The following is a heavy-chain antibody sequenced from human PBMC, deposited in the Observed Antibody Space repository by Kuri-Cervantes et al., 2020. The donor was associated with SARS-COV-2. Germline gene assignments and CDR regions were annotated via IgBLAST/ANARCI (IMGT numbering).Heavy chain of an antibody. J-gene: IGHJ3*02. D-gene: IGHD6-19*01. CDR3: ARESKRQWLGNDAFDI. CDR1: GCTFTSYG. CDR2: VSAYNGNT. Sequence: ASVKVSCKASGCTFTSYGISWVRQAPGQGLEWMGWVSAYNGNTNYAQKLQGRVTMTTDTSTSTAYMELRSLRSDDTAVYYCARESKRQWLGNDAFDIWGQGTMVTVSS. V-gene: IGHV1-18*04.